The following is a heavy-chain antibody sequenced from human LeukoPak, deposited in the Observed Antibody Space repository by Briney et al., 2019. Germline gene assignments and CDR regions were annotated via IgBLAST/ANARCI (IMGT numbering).Heavy chain of an antibody. CDR2: IYYSGST. V-gene: IGHV4-31*03. Sequence: PSETLSLTCTVSGGYISSGGYYWSWIRQHPGKGLEWIGYIYYSGSTYYNPSLKSRVTIPVDTSKNQFSLKLSSVTAADTAVYYCARGTVLRFLEWLSPYFDYWGQGTLVTVSS. D-gene: IGHD3-3*01. CDR3: ARGTVLRFLEWLSPYFDY. CDR1: GGYISSGGYY. J-gene: IGHJ4*02.